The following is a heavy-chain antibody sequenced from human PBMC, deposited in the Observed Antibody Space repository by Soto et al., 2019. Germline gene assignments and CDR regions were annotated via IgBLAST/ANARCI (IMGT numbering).Heavy chain of an antibody. V-gene: IGHV3-33*01. CDR2: IWYDGSNK. Sequence: GGSLRLSCAASGFTFSSYGMHWVRQAPGKGLEWVAVIWYDGSNKYYADSVKGRFTISRDNSKNTLYLQMKSLRAEDTAVYYCARDAYGIAVAGTWTPGQEQNRLSLKKKKGGYGMDVWGQGTTVTVSS. CDR1: GFTFSSYG. CDR3: ARDAYGIAVAGTWTPGQEQNRLSLKKKKGGYGMDV. D-gene: IGHD6-19*01. J-gene: IGHJ6*02.